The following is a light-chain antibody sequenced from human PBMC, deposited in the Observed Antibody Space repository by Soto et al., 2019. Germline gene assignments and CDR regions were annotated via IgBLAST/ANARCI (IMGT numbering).Light chain of an antibody. CDR1: QSVSSN. V-gene: IGKV3-15*01. Sequence: EIVIAQSPGTLSLSPGERVTLSCRASQSVSSNLAWYQQKPGQAPRLLIYGASTRATGIPARFSGSGSGTEFTLTISSLQSDDGAVYYCQRGINGGPGLAVGGGSKV. CDR2: GAS. J-gene: IGKJ4*01. CDR3: QRGINGGPGLA.